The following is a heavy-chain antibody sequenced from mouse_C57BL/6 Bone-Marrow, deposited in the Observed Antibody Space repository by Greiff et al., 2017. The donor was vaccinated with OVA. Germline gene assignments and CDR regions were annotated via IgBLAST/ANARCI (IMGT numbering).Heavy chain of an antibody. CDR3: ARWAFDCSSLAWFAY. CDR1: GYTFTSYW. V-gene: IGHV1-50*01. D-gene: IGHD1-1*01. Sequence: QVQLQQPGAELVKPGASVKLSCKASGYTFTSYWMQWVKQRPGQGLEWIGEIDPSDSYTTYNQQFTGKATLTVATSSSTAYMLLISQTSDDSAVYYCARWAFDCSSLAWFAYWGQGTLVTVSA. J-gene: IGHJ3*01. CDR2: IDPSDSYT.